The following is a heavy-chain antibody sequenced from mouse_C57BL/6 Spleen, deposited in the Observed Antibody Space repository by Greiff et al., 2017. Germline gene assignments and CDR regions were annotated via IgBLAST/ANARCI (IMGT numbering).Heavy chain of an antibody. CDR1: GYAFSSSW. V-gene: IGHV1-82*01. Sequence: VQLQQSGPELVKPGASVKISCKASGYAFSSSWMNWVKQRPGKGLEWIGRIYPGDGDTNNNGKIKGKATLTADKSSSTAYMQLRSLTSEDSAVYFCASLITTGSYWGQGTTLTVSS. J-gene: IGHJ2*01. CDR3: ASLITTGSY. D-gene: IGHD1-1*01. CDR2: IYPGDGDT.